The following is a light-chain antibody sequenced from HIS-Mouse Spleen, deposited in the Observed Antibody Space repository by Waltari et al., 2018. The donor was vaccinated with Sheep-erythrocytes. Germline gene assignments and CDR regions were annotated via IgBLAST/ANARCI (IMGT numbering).Light chain of an antibody. Sequence: QSALTQPASVSGSPGQSITISCTGTSSDVGSYNLVSWYQQHPGKAPKIMIYEGSKRHAGVSNRFSGSKAGNTASLTISGLQAEDEADYYCCSYAGSSTPWVFGGGTKLTVL. CDR3: CSYAGSSTPWV. V-gene: IGLV2-23*01. CDR1: SSDVGSYNL. CDR2: EGS. J-gene: IGLJ3*02.